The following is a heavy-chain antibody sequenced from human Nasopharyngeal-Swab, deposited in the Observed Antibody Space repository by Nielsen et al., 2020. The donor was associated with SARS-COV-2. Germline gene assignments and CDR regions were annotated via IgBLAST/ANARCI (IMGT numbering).Heavy chain of an antibody. J-gene: IGHJ3*02. Sequence: SLKTSCTTSGFISGDYAMSWFRQAPGKGLEWVGFIRSKTYGGAPEYAASVKGRFTISRDGAESIAYLQMNSLETEDTGVYYCARSVGSFYGQGAFDIWGQGTMVTVSS. CDR2: IRSKTYGGAP. V-gene: IGHV3-49*01. D-gene: IGHD1-26*01. CDR3: ARSVGSFYGQGAFDI. CDR1: GFISGDYA.